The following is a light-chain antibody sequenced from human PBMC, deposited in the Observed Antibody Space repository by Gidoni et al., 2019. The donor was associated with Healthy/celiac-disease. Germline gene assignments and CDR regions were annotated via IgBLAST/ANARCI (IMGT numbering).Light chain of an antibody. CDR2: WAS. CDR3: QQYYSTPYT. Sequence: DIVMTQSPDSLAVSLGERATINCKSSQSVLYSSNNKNYLAWYQQKPGQLPKLLIYWASTRESGVPDRFSDSGSGTDFTLTISSLQAEDVAVYYCQQYYSTPYTFGQGTKLEIK. CDR1: QSVLYSSNNKNY. J-gene: IGKJ2*01. V-gene: IGKV4-1*01.